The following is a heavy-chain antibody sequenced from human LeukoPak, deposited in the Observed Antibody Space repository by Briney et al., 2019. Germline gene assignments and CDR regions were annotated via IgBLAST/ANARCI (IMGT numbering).Heavy chain of an antibody. V-gene: IGHV1-69*13. CDR2: IIPVFGTA. CDR1: GGTFSSYA. Sequence: GASVKVSCKASGGTFSSYAISWVRQAPGQGLEWMGGIIPVFGTANYAQKFLGRVTITADESTSTAYMELSNLRSEDTAVYYCARDLVVIVPTASSYYYYMDVWGKGTTVTVSS. J-gene: IGHJ6*03. D-gene: IGHD2-2*01. CDR3: ARDLVVIVPTASSYYYYMDV.